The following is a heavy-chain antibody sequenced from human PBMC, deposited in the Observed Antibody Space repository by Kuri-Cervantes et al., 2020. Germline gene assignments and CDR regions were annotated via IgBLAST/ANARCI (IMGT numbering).Heavy chain of an antibody. V-gene: IGHV3-30*03. CDR2: ISYDGSNK. CDR1: GFTFSSYG. D-gene: IGHD3-22*01. J-gene: IGHJ3*02. Sequence: GGSLRLSCAASGFTFSSYGMHWVRQAQGKGLEWVAVISYDGSNKYYADSVKGRSTISRDNSKNTLYLQMNSLRAEDTAVYYCAIHRKAYYYDSSGRKNAFDIWGQGTMVTVSS. CDR3: AIHRKAYYYDSSGRKNAFDI.